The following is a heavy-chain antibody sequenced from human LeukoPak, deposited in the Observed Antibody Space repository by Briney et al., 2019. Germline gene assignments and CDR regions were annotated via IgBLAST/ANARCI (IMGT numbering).Heavy chain of an antibody. J-gene: IGHJ4*02. CDR3: ARATRAIAARSGGDY. CDR2: INPSGGST. Sequence: GASVKVSCKASGYTFTSYYMHWVRQAPGQGLEWMGIINPSGGSTSYAQKFQGRVTMTRDTSTSTVYMELGSLRSEDTAVYYCARATRAIAARSGGDYWGQGTLVTVSS. V-gene: IGHV1-46*01. D-gene: IGHD6-6*01. CDR1: GYTFTSYY.